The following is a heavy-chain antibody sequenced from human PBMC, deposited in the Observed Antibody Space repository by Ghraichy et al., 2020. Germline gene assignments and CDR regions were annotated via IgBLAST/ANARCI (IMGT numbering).Heavy chain of an antibody. CDR1: GFTFSSYE. CDR3: ARDRYYNWFDP. Sequence: GGSLRLSCAASGFTFSSYEMNWVRQAPGKGLEWVSYISTNGSNIYYADSVKGRFTISRDNAKNSLYLQMNSLRAEDTAVYYCARDRYYNWFDPWGQGTLFTVSS. D-gene: IGHD3-9*01. J-gene: IGHJ5*02. CDR2: ISTNGSNI. V-gene: IGHV3-48*03.